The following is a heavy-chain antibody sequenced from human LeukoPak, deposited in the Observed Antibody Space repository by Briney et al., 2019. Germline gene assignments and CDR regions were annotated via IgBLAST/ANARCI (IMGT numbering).Heavy chain of an antibody. CDR1: GYTFTSYG. CDR3: ARHPFFRSVYGSGRSMEVLDY. V-gene: IGHV1-18*01. CDR2: ISAYNGNT. Sequence: ASVKVSCKASGYTFTSYGISWVRQAPGQGLEWMGWISAYNGNTKYAQKVKGRVTMTTDTSTSTAYMELRSLRCDDTAVYYCARHPFFRSVYGSGRSMEVLDYWGQGTLVTVSS. D-gene: IGHD3-10*01. J-gene: IGHJ4*02.